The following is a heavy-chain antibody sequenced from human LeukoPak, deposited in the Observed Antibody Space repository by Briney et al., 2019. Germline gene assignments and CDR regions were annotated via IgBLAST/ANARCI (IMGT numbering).Heavy chain of an antibody. J-gene: IGHJ4*02. Sequence: PSETLSLTCAVYGGSFSGYYWSWIRQPPGKGLEWIGEINHSGSTNYNPSLKSRVTISVDTSKNQFSLKLSSVTAADTAVYYCARSGYSSGWYEYWGQGTLVTVSS. D-gene: IGHD6-19*01. V-gene: IGHV4-34*01. CDR1: GGSFSGYY. CDR3: ARSGYSSGWYEY. CDR2: INHSGST.